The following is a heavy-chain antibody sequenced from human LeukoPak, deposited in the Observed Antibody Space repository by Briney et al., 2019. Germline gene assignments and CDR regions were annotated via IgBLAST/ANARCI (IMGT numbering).Heavy chain of an antibody. Sequence: ASVKVSCKASEYTFTSYDFNWVRQATGQRPEWMGWMSPNSGDTGYAQKFQDRVTMTRNTSISTAYMELSSLRSDDTAVYYCARGPPNWGYDYWGPGTLVTVSS. D-gene: IGHD7-27*01. CDR2: MSPNSGDT. CDR3: ARGPPNWGYDY. V-gene: IGHV1-8*01. CDR1: EYTFTSYD. J-gene: IGHJ4*02.